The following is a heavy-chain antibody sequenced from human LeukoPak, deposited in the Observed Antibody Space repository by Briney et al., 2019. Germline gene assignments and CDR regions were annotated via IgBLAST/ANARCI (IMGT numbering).Heavy chain of an antibody. D-gene: IGHD3-10*01. J-gene: IGHJ4*02. CDR1: GFTFSSYA. CDR2: ISGSGGST. Sequence: PGGSLRLSCAASGFTFSSYAMSWVRQAPGKGLEWVSAISGSGGSTYYADSVKGRFTISRDNSKSTLYLQMNSLRAEDTAVYYCARDPSPRRRGYYFDYWGQGTLVTVSS. CDR3: ARDPSPRRRGYYFDY. V-gene: IGHV3-23*01.